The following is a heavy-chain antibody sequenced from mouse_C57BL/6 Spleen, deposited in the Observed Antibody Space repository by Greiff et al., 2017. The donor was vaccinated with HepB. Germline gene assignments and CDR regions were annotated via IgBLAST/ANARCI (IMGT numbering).Heavy chain of an antibody. D-gene: IGHD2-5*01. V-gene: IGHV1-59*01. CDR3: AREDYSNSPFDY. J-gene: IGHJ2*01. CDR2: IDPSDSYT. Sequence: VQLQQPGAELVRPGTSVKLSCKASGYTFTSYWMHWVKQRPGQGLEWIGVIDPSDSYTNYNQKFKGKATLTVDTSSSTAYMQLSSLTSEDSAVYYCAREDYSNSPFDYWGQGTTLTVSS. CDR1: GYTFTSYW.